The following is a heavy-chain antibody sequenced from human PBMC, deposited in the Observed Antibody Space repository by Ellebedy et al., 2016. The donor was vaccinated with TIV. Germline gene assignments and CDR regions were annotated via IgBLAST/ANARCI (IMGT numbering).Heavy chain of an antibody. D-gene: IGHD6-19*01. CDR1: GYTFTSYA. V-gene: IGHV1-2*02. Sequence: ASVKVSCKASGYTFTSYAMHWVRQAPGQGLEWMGWINPSSGGTNYAQKFQGRVTMTRDTSVSTAYMELSRLTSDDTAVYYCARDSFTGFSSSYSFDFWGQGTLATVSS. CDR2: INPSSGGT. CDR3: ARDSFTGFSSSYSFDF. J-gene: IGHJ4*02.